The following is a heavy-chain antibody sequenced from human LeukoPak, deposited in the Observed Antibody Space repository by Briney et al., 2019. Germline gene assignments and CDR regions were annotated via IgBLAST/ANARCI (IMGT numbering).Heavy chain of an antibody. V-gene: IGHV4-30-4*08. CDR2: IYYSGST. CDR1: GGSTSSGDYY. Sequence: TSETLSLTCTVSGGSTSSGDYYWSWIRQPPGEGLEWIGYIYYSGSTYYNPSLKSRVTISVDTSKNQFSLKLSSVTAADTAVYYCAKSTYYYDTFVDAFDLWGQGTVVTVSS. D-gene: IGHD3-22*01. CDR3: AKSTYYYDTFVDAFDL. J-gene: IGHJ3*01.